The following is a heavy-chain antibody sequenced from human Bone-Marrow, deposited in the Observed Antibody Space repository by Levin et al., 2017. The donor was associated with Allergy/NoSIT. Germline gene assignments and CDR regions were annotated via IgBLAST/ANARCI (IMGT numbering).Heavy chain of an antibody. D-gene: IGHD1-1*01. V-gene: IGHV3-66*01. J-gene: IGHJ4*02. CDR3: ARDANGIY. CDR1: GITVGNNY. CDR2: IYSVGST. Sequence: GGSLRLSCAASGITVGNNYMSWVRQTPGKRLEWVAVIYSVGSTYYADSVKGRFTISRDGVKNTVYLQMNNLRGEDTAVYYCARDANGIYWGQGTLVTVSS.